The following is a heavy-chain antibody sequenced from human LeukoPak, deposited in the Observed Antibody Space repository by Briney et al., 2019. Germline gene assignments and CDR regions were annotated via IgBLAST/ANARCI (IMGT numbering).Heavy chain of an antibody. CDR1: GYSFTTYW. CDR2: IYPSDSDT. V-gene: IGHV5-51*01. Sequence: GESLKISCKGSGYSFTTYWIGWVRQMPGKGLEWMGIIYPSDSDTRYSPSFQGQDTISADKSISTAYLQWSSLKASETAMYYWARRLAAANTDGFDIWGQGTMVTISS. D-gene: IGHD6-13*01. J-gene: IGHJ3*02. CDR3: ARRLAAANTDGFDI.